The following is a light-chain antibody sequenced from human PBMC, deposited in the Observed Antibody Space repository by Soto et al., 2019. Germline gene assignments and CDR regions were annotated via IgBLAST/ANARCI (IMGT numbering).Light chain of an antibody. CDR2: EVS. V-gene: IGLV2-8*01. Sequence: QSVLTQPASVSGSPGQSITISCTGTSSDVGGYNYVSWYQQHPGKAPKLMIYEVSKRPSGVPDRFSGSKSGNTASLTVSGHQVEDEVDYSCNSYAGSNNCVFGGGTKVTVL. CDR1: SSDVGGYNY. CDR3: NSYAGSNNCV. J-gene: IGLJ3*02.